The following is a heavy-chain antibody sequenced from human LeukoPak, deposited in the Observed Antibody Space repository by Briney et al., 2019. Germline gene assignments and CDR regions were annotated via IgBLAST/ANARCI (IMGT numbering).Heavy chain of an antibody. CDR1: GGSFSGYY. CDR2: INHSGST. CDR3: ARCKIGYCSSTSCSNRGYNWFDP. V-gene: IGHV4-34*01. Sequence: TSETLSLTCAAYGGSFSGYYWSWIRQPPGKGLEWIGEINHSGSTNYNPSLKSRVTISVDTSKNQFSLKLSSVTAADTAVYYCARCKIGYCSSTSCSNRGYNWFDPWGQGTLVTVSS. J-gene: IGHJ5*02. D-gene: IGHD2-2*01.